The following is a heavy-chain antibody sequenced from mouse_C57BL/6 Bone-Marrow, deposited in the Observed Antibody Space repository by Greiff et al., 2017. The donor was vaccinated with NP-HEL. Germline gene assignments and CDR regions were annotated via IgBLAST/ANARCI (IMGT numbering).Heavy chain of an antibody. CDR1: GYTFTSYW. Sequence: VQLQQSGAELAKPGASLPLSFPASGYTFTSYWMHWVKQRPGQGLEWIGYINPSSGYTPCNQKFKDKATVTADKPASTAYRELSSRTNEDSAVYYCARGGGDWGQGTTRSVSS. CDR2: INPSSGYT. CDR3: ARGGGD. V-gene: IGHV1-7*01. J-gene: IGHJ2*01.